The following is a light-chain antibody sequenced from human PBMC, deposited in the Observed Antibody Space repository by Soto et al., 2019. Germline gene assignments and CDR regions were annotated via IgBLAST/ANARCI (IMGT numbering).Light chain of an antibody. CDR2: GAS. Sequence: SSGPLSLSRGERASLACKVVQSVTSNYIAWYQQKPGQAPRLLIYGASSRASGIPDRFSGSGSGTDFTLTISRLEPADFAVYYCQRFGSSRPWPFGQGTKVDIK. J-gene: IGKJ1*01. V-gene: IGKV3-20*01. CDR1: QSVTSNY. CDR3: QRFGSSRPWP.